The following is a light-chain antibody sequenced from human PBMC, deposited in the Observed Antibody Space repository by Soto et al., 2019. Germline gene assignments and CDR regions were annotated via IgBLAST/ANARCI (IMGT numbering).Light chain of an antibody. CDR3: QQYYSTPWT. CDR1: QSVLYSSNNQHY. Sequence: DIVMTQSPDSLAVSLGERATINCKSSQSVLYSSNNQHYLAWYQQKPGQPPKLLIYWASTRESGVPDRFSGSGSGTDFTLTISSLQAEDVAVYSCQQYYSTPWTFGQGTKVEIK. J-gene: IGKJ1*01. V-gene: IGKV4-1*01. CDR2: WAS.